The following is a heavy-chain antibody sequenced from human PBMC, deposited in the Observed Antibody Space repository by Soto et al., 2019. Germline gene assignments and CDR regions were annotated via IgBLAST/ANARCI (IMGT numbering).Heavy chain of an antibody. D-gene: IGHD2-2*01. CDR3: AKPYCSSTSCYEFGLYAFDI. J-gene: IGHJ3*02. V-gene: IGHV3-23*01. CDR1: GFTFSSYA. CDR2: ISGSGGST. Sequence: GGSLRLSCAASGFTFSSYAMSWVRQAPGKGLEWVSAISGSGGSTYYADSVKGRFTISRDNSKNTLYLQMNSLRAEDTAVYYCAKPYCSSTSCYEFGLYAFDIWGQGTMVTVSS.